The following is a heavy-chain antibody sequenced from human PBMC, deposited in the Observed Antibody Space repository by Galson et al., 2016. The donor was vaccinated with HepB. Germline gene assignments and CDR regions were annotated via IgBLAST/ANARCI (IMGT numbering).Heavy chain of an antibody. CDR1: GYSFTSYY. Sequence: SVTVSCKASGYSFTSYYMHWVRQAPGQGLEWMGIINCSGGSTSYAQKFQGRVTMTGDTSTSTVYMELSSLRSEATAVYYCPRDPPSSGAHGDYFDYWGQGTLVTVSS. J-gene: IGHJ4*02. D-gene: IGHD2-15*01. CDR2: INCSGGST. CDR3: PRDPPSSGAHGDYFDY. V-gene: IGHV1-46*01.